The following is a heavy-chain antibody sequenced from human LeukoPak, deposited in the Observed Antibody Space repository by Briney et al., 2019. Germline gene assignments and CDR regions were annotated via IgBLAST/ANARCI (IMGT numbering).Heavy chain of an antibody. CDR3: ARGATYYDFWSGYYPHFDY. J-gene: IGHJ4*02. Sequence: SETLSLTCAVYGGSFSGYYWSWIRQPPGKGLEWIGEINHSGSTNYNPSLKSRVTISVDTSKNQFSLKLSSVTAADTAVYYCARGATYYDFWSGYYPHFDYWGQGTLVTVSS. CDR1: GGSFSGYY. D-gene: IGHD3-3*01. CDR2: INHSGST. V-gene: IGHV4-34*01.